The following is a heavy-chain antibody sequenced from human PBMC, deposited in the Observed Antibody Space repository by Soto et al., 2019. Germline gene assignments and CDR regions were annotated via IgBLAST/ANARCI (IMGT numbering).Heavy chain of an antibody. V-gene: IGHV3-48*02. CDR2: ISSSSSTT. D-gene: IGHD3-22*01. CDR1: GFTFSSYS. Sequence: GGSLRLSCAASGFTFSSYSMNWVRQAPGKGLEWVSYISSSSSTTYYADSVKGRFTISRDNAKNSLYLQMNSLRDEDTAVYYCARAEYDSSGYYYGGADAFDIWGQGTMVTVSS. CDR3: ARAEYDSSGYYYGGADAFDI. J-gene: IGHJ3*02.